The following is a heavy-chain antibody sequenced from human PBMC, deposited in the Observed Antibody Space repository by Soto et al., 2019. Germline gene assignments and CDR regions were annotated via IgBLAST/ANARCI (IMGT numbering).Heavy chain of an antibody. CDR1: GFTFITYA. Sequence: GGSLRLSCASSGFTFITYAMIWVRQAPGKGLEWVSVITGSGGSTYYADSVKGRFTISRDTSKNTLFLQMNSLRAEDTAVYYCAKDRYGDYGGIDYWGQGTMVTVSS. CDR2: ITGSGGST. V-gene: IGHV3-23*01. CDR3: AKDRYGDYGGIDY. J-gene: IGHJ4*02. D-gene: IGHD4-17*01.